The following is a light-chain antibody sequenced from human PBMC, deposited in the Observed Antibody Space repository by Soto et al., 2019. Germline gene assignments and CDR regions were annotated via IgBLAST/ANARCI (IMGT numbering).Light chain of an antibody. Sequence: QSVLTQSSSASASLGTSVKLTCTLSSGHRSYMIAWHQQQPGKAPRFLMTLEGNGIYNKGSGIPDRFSGSRSGADRYLTISNLQSEDEADYYCEAWDTNTRVFGGGTKVTVL. CDR2: LEGNGIY. CDR3: EAWDTNTRV. J-gene: IGLJ2*01. CDR1: SGHRSYM. V-gene: IGLV4-60*03.